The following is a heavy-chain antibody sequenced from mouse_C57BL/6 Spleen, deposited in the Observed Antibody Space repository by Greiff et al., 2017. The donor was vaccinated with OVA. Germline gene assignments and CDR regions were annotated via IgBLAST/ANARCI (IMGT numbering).Heavy chain of an antibody. CDR2: IDPSDSYT. CDR1: GYTFTSYW. V-gene: IGHV1-69*01. Sequence: QVQLKQPGAELVMPGASVKLSCKASGYTFTSYWMHWVKQRPGQGLEWIGEIDPSDSYTKYNQKFKGKSTLTVDQSSSTSYMQLSSLTSEDSAVYYCARRSGHYWYFDVWGTGTTVTGSS. CDR3: ARRSGHYWYFDV. D-gene: IGHD1-3*01. J-gene: IGHJ1*03.